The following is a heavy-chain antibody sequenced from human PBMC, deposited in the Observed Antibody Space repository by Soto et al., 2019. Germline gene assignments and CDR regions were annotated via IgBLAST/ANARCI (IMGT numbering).Heavy chain of an antibody. CDR3: ARDLEDSGYDLAY. D-gene: IGHD5-12*01. J-gene: IGHJ4*02. V-gene: IGHV3-21*01. CDR2: ISSSSSYI. CDR1: GFTFSSYS. Sequence: GGSLRLSCAASGFTFSSYSMNWVRQAPGKGLEWVSSISSSSSYIYYADSVKGRFTISRDNAKNSLYLQMNSLRAEDAAGYYCARDLEDSGYDLAYWGQGTLVTVSS.